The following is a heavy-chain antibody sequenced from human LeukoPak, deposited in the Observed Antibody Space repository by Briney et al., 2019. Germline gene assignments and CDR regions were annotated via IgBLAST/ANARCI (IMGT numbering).Heavy chain of an antibody. CDR1: GFTFSSYS. V-gene: IGHV3-48*01. CDR2: ISSSSSTI. D-gene: IGHD6-13*01. CDR3: ARDLRAAAGPRAFDY. Sequence: GGSLRLPCAASGFTFSSYSMNWVRQAPGKGLEWVSYISSSSSTIYYADSVKGRFTISRDNAKNSLYLQMNSLRAEDTAVYYCARDLRAAAGPRAFDYWGQGTLVTVSS. J-gene: IGHJ4*02.